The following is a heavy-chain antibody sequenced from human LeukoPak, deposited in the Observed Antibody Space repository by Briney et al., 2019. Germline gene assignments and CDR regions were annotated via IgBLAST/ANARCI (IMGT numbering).Heavy chain of an antibody. CDR1: GYTFTGYY. J-gene: IGHJ6*02. V-gene: IGHV1-2*02. D-gene: IGHD2-15*01. Sequence: ASVKVSCKASGYTFTGYYMHWVRRAPGQGLEWMGWINPNSGGTNYAQKFQGRVTMTRDTSISTAYMELSRLRSDDTAVYYCARCEEGYCSGGSCITYYYYYGMDVWGQGTTVTVSS. CDR2: INPNSGGT. CDR3: ARCEEGYCSGGSCITYYYYYGMDV.